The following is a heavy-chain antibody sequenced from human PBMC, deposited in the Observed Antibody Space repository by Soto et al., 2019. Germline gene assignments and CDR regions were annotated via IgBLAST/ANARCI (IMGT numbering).Heavy chain of an antibody. J-gene: IGHJ4*02. CDR1: GFTFSSYA. D-gene: IGHD6-13*01. V-gene: IGHV3-30-3*01. CDR2: ISYDGSNK. CDR3: ARDSSSPKTHYFDY. Sequence: GGSLRLSCAASGFTFSSYAMHWVRQAPGKGLEWVAVISYDGSNKYYADTVKGRFTISRDNSKNTLYLQMNSLRAEDTAVYYCARDSSSPKTHYFDYWGQGTLVTVSS.